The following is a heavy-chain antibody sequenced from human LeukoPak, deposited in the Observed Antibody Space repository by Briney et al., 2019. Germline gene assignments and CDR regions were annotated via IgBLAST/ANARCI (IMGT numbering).Heavy chain of an antibody. D-gene: IGHD2-2*02. CDR1: GFTFSSYA. Sequence: GGSLRLSCAASGFTFSSYAMSWVRQAPGKGLEWVSAISGSGGSTYYADSVKGRFTISRDNSKNTLYLQMNSLRAEDTAVYYCAKESTFVVVPAAVPDYWGQGTLVTVPS. V-gene: IGHV3-23*01. CDR3: AKESTFVVVPAAVPDY. CDR2: ISGSGGST. J-gene: IGHJ4*02.